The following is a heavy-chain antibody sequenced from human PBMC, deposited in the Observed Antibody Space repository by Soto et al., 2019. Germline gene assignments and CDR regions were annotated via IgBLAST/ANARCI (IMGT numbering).Heavy chain of an antibody. CDR3: ARWGHSSSWYGGDYYYGMDV. CDR2: IIPIFGTA. Sequence: QVQLVQSGAEVKKPGSSVKVSCKASGGTFSSYAISWVRQAPGQGLEWMGGIIPIFGTANYAQKFQGRVTIPADESTSTAYMELSSLRSEDTAVYYCARWGHSSSWYGGDYYYGMDVWGQGTTVTVSS. CDR1: GGTFSSYA. J-gene: IGHJ6*02. D-gene: IGHD6-13*01. V-gene: IGHV1-69*01.